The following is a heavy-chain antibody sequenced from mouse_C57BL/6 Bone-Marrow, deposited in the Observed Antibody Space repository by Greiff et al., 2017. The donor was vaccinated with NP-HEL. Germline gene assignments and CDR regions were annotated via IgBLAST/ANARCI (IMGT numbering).Heavy chain of an antibody. V-gene: IGHV1-19*01. CDR2: INPYNGGT. Sequence: EVQLLQSGPVLVKPGASVKMSCKASGYTFTDYYMNWVKQSHGKSLEWIGVINPYNGGTSYNQKFKGKATLTVDKSSSTAYMELNSLTSEDSAVYYCARGYYYAMDYWGQGTSVTVSS. J-gene: IGHJ4*01. CDR3: ARGYYYAMDY. CDR1: GYTFTDYY.